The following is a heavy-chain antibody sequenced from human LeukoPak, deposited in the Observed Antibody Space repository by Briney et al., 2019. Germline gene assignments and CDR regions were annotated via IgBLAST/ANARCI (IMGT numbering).Heavy chain of an antibody. CDR1: GYTFTGYY. Sequence: ASVKVSCKASGYTFTGYYMHWVRQAPGQGLEWMGWINPNSGGTNYAQKFQGRVTMTRDTSISTAYMELRSLRSDDTAVYYCARDKYSSGWYVDYWGQGTLVTVSS. CDR2: INPNSGGT. J-gene: IGHJ4*02. V-gene: IGHV1-2*02. D-gene: IGHD6-19*01. CDR3: ARDKYSSGWYVDY.